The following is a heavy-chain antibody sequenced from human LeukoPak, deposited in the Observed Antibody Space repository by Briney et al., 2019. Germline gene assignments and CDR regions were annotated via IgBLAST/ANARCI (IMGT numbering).Heavy chain of an antibody. Sequence: GASVKVSCKASGYTFNNYGINGVRQAPGQGLEWMGWISTYNDNTNYAQKLQGRVAMTTDTSTSTAYMELRSLTSDDTAVYYCARVVFEVGFQFDFWGQGTLVTVSS. V-gene: IGHV1-18*01. CDR3: ARVVFEVGFQFDF. CDR1: GYTFNNYG. J-gene: IGHJ4*02. D-gene: IGHD1-26*01. CDR2: ISTYNDNT.